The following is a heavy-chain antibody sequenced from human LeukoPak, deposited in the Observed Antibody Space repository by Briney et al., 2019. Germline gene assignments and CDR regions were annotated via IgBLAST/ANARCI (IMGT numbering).Heavy chain of an antibody. CDR3: ARGGSSSSPFFDY. D-gene: IGHD6-13*01. J-gene: IGHJ4*02. Sequence: ASVKVSFKASGYTFTNYFMHWVRQAPGQGRVWMGIINPSGGSTSYAQKFQGRVTMTMDTSTSTVYMELSSLRSEDTAVYYCARGGSSSSPFFDYWGQGTLVTVSS. CDR2: INPSGGST. CDR1: GYTFTNYF. V-gene: IGHV1-46*01.